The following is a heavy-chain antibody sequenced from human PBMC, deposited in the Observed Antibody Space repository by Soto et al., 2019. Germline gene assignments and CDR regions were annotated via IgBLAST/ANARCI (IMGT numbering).Heavy chain of an antibody. Sequence: PSETLSLTCTVSGGSISSYFWSWIRQPPGKGLEWIGYISYSGSTTYSPSLKSRVTISVDTSKNQFSLKLSSVTAADTAVYYCARLEYCSSTSCRYFDYWGQGTLVTVSS. CDR3: ARLEYCSSTSCRYFDY. D-gene: IGHD2-2*01. V-gene: IGHV4-59*01. CDR1: GGSISSYF. J-gene: IGHJ4*02. CDR2: ISYSGST.